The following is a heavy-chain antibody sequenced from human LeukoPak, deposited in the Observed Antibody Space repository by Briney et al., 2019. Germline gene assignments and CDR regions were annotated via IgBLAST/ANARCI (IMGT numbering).Heavy chain of an antibody. CDR3: AGKGSGSYYFFGGDY. J-gene: IGHJ4*02. CDR1: GFTFSSYS. V-gene: IGHV3-21*01. Sequence: GGSLRLSCAASGFTFSSYSMNWVRQAPGKGLEWVSSISSSSSYIYYADSVKGRFTISRDNAKNSLYLQMNSLRAEDTAVYYCAGKGSGSYYFFGGDYWGQGTLVTVSS. D-gene: IGHD3-10*01. CDR2: ISSSSSYI.